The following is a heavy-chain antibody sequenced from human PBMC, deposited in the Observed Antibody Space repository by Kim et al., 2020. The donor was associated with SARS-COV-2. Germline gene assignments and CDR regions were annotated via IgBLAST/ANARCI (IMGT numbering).Heavy chain of an antibody. V-gene: IGHV3-74*01. J-gene: IGHJ4*02. Sequence: GGSLRLSCAAFGFTFSSHWMHWVRQAPGKGLVWVSRINSDGSTISYADSVKGRFTISRDNAKNTLYLQMNSLRAEDTAVYYCARRQFTSGWYYFDYWGQGTLVTVSS. CDR3: ARRQFTSGWYYFDY. CDR1: GFTFSSHW. D-gene: IGHD6-19*01. CDR2: INSDGSTI.